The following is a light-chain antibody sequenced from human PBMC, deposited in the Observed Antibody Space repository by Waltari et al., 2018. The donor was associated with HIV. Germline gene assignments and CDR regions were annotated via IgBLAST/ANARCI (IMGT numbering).Light chain of an antibody. CDR3: QSADSTGLYWV. J-gene: IGLJ3*02. V-gene: IGLV3-25*03. Sequence: SYELTQPPSVSVSPGQTASITCSGTELAKQYVYWYRQKPGQAPLVIMSKDKERPPGIPCRFSGSNSGTTATLTIRPVQSEGEAQYDCQSADSTGLYWVFGGGTKLTVL. CDR2: KDK. CDR1: ELAKQY.